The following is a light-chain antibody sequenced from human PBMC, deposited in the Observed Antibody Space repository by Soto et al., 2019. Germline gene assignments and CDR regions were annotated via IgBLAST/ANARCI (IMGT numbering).Light chain of an antibody. V-gene: IGLV2-14*01. CDR1: SSDVGGYNY. CDR2: EVS. CDR3: SSYTSSRAYV. J-gene: IGLJ1*01. Sequence: QSVLTQPASESGSTGQSITVSCTGTSSDVGGYNYVSWYQPQSGKAPKLMIHEVSNRPSGVSNRFSGSKSGNTASLTISGLQAEDEADYYCSSYTSSRAYVFGIGTKVTVL.